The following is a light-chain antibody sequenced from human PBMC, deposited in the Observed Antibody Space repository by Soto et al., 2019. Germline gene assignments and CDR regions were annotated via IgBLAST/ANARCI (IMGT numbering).Light chain of an antibody. CDR3: QTWGTARV. V-gene: IGLV4-69*01. CDR1: SGHSSYA. J-gene: IGLJ3*02. CDR2: LNSDGSH. Sequence: QLVLTQSPSASASLGASVKLTCTQSSGHSSYAIAWHQQQPEKGPRYLMKLNSDGSHSKGDGIPDRFSGSSSGAERYLTISSLQSEDEADYYCQTWGTARVFGGGTKLTVL.